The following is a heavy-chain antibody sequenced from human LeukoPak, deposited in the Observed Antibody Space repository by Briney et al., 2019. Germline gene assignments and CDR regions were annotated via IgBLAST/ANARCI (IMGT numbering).Heavy chain of an antibody. CDR2: FSASGGTA. CDR3: AKDQGFYSSCGVDY. V-gene: IGHV3-23*01. J-gene: IGHJ4*02. Sequence: GSLRLSCAASGFTFSDPGMNWVRQAPGKGLEWVPGFSASGGTAAYAAAVNGGFVVARYNSNNTMFLQMSILRAEDTAVYYCAKDQGFYSSCGVDYWGQGPLVIVSS. CDR1: GFTFSDPG. D-gene: IGHD2-15*01.